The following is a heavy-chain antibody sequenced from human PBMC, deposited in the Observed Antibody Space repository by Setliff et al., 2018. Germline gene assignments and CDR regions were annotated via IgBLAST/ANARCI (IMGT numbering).Heavy chain of an antibody. D-gene: IGHD5-18*01. V-gene: IGHV3-21*01. Sequence: GESLRLSCEASGFSFSNYAMNWVRQAPGKGLEWVASFSSRNDYIYHADSVKGRFTISRDNAKTSLYLQMDSLRVEDTAVYFCARSPGWIPWFDSWGQGTLVTVSS. J-gene: IGHJ5*01. CDR3: ARSPGWIPWFDS. CDR1: GFSFSNYA. CDR2: FSSRNDYI.